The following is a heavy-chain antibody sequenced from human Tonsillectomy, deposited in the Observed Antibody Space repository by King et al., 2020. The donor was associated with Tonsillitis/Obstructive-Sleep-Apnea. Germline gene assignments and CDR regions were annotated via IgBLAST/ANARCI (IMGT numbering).Heavy chain of an antibody. D-gene: IGHD2-2*01. CDR2: IIPILDIA. J-gene: IGHJ6*02. V-gene: IGHV1-69*10. Sequence: QLVQSGAEVKKPGSSVKVSCKASGGTFSSYAISWVRQALGQGLEWMGGIIPILDIANYAQKFQGRVTITADKSTSTAYMELSSLRSEDTALYYCAGEEDMVVVPAAMGYYGMDVCGRGTTVTVSS. CDR1: GGTFSSYA. CDR3: AGEEDMVVVPAAMGYYGMDV.